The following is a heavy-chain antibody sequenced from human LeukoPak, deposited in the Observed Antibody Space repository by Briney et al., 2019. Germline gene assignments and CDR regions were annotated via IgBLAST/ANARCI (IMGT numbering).Heavy chain of an antibody. V-gene: IGHV1-18*01. CDR3: ARDDGYDSSGYPQYYFDY. J-gene: IGHJ4*02. Sequence: ASVKVSCKASGYTFTSYGISWVRQAPGQGLEWMGWISAYNGNTNYAQKLQGRVTMTTDTSTSTAYMELSSLRSEDTAVYYCARDDGYDSSGYPQYYFDYWGQGTLVTVSS. CDR2: ISAYNGNT. D-gene: IGHD3-22*01. CDR1: GYTFTSYG.